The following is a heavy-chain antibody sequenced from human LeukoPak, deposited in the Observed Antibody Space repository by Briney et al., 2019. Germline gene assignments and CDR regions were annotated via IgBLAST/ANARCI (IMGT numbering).Heavy chain of an antibody. CDR3: ARDVSSTSSWWFDP. D-gene: IGHD2-2*01. V-gene: IGHV1-46*01. Sequence: ASVKVSCKASGGTFSSYAISWVRQAPEQGLEWMGIINPSGGSTSYAQKFQGRVTMTRDMSTRTDYMELSSLRYGDTAVYYCARDVSSTSSWWFDPWGQGTLVIVSS. J-gene: IGHJ5*02. CDR1: GGTFSSYA. CDR2: INPSGGST.